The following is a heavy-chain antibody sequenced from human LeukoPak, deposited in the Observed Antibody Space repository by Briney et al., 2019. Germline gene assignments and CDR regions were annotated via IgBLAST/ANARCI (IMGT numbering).Heavy chain of an antibody. J-gene: IGHJ4*02. CDR3: ARENVRGVIITPADY. CDR2: LHPNSGGT. Sequence: GASVKVSCKTSGYTFTGYNMHWVRQAPGQGLEWVGWLHPNSGGTNYAQKFQGRVTMTRDTSISTAYMELNGLRSEDTAVYYCARENVRGVIITPADYWGQGTLVTVSS. CDR1: GYTFTGYN. V-gene: IGHV1-2*02. D-gene: IGHD3-10*02.